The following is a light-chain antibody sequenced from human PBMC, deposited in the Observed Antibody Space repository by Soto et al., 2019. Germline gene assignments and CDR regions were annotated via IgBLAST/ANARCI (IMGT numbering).Light chain of an antibody. CDR1: QNVYSY. CDR3: QQYNNWPLT. Sequence: EIVMTQSPATLSVSPGERATLACRASQNVYSYLAWYQQKPGQSPRLLISGASTRATGIPARFSGSGSGTEFTLTISSLQSEDFAVYYCQQYNNWPLTFGGGTKVEIK. V-gene: IGKV3-15*01. J-gene: IGKJ4*01. CDR2: GAS.